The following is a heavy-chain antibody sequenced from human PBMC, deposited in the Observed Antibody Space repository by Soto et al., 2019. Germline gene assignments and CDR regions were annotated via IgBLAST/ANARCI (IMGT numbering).Heavy chain of an antibody. CDR2: IYYSGST. CDR3: ARLYLFGGYYYYYYMDV. V-gene: IGHV4-59*08. Sequence: SETLSLTCTVSGGSISSYYWSWIRQPPGKGLEWIGYIYYSGSTNYNPSLKSRVTISVDTSKNQFSLKLSSVTAADTAVYYCARLYLFGGYYYYYYMDVWGKGTTVTSP. CDR1: GGSISSYY. J-gene: IGHJ6*03. D-gene: IGHD2-21*01.